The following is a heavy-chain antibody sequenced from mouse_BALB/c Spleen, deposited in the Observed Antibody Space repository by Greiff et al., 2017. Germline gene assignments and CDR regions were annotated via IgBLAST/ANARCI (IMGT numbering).Heavy chain of an antibody. Sequence: EVKVVESGGGLVQPGGSLRLSCATSGFTFTDYYMSWVRQPPGKALEWLGFIRNKANGYTTEYSASVKGRFTISRDNSQSILYLQMNTLRAEDSATYYCARDYYGSSRSRWYFDVWGAGTTVTVSS. CDR2: IRNKANGYTT. J-gene: IGHJ1*01. D-gene: IGHD1-1*01. CDR1: GFTFTDYY. CDR3: ARDYYGSSRSRWYFDV. V-gene: IGHV7-3*02.